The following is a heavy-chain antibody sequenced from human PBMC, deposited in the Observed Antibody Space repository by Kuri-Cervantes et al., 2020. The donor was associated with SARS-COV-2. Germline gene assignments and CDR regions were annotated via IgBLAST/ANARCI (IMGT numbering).Heavy chain of an antibody. Sequence: ESLKISCAVYGGSFSSYYWSWIRQPPGKGLEWIGYIYYSGSTNYNPSLKSRVTISVDTSKNQFSLKLSSVTAADTAVYYCAREVEGSDAFDIWGQGTMVTVSS. J-gene: IGHJ3*02. CDR3: AREVEGSDAFDI. CDR1: GGSFSSYY. CDR2: IYYSGST. V-gene: IGHV4-59*01.